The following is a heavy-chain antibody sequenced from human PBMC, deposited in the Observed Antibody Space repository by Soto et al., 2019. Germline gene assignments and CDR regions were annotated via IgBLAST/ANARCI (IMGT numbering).Heavy chain of an antibody. CDR3: AAGYTTGPDAFDI. V-gene: IGHV5-51*01. CDR1: GYNFANYW. Sequence: GESLKISCKGSGYNFANYWIGWVRQMPGKGLEWMGMIFPGDSDTKNSPSLQGQITMSVDKSDSSAYLQWRSLKASDTAMYYCAAGYTTGPDAFDIWGQGTMLTVS. CDR2: IFPGDSDT. J-gene: IGHJ3*02. D-gene: IGHD6-13*01.